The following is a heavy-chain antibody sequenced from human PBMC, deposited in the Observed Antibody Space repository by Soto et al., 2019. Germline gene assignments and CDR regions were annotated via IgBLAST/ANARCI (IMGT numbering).Heavy chain of an antibody. D-gene: IGHD1-26*01. Sequence: SVKVSCKASGFTFTSSAVQWVRQARGQRLEWIGWIVVGSGNTNYAQKFQERVTITRDMSTSTAYMELSSLRSGDKAVYYCAADRPREPHAFDIWGQGTMVTVSS. CDR3: AADRPREPHAFDI. V-gene: IGHV1-58*01. CDR2: IVVGSGNT. J-gene: IGHJ3*02. CDR1: GFTFTSSA.